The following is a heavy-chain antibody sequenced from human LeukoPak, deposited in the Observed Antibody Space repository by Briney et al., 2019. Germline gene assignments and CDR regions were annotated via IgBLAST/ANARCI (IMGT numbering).Heavy chain of an antibody. CDR1: GYTVNELS. J-gene: IGHJ6*02. V-gene: IGHV1-24*01. Sequence: ASVKVSCKVSGYTVNELSIHWVRQAPGKGLEWMGSVHPENGQTLSTPRFQGRVAMTESSDSAYLELSSLRSEDTAVYYCAREIEEQQLVFDDYYGMDVWGQGTTVTVSS. D-gene: IGHD6-13*01. CDR3: AREIEEQQLVFDDYYGMDV. CDR2: VHPENGQT.